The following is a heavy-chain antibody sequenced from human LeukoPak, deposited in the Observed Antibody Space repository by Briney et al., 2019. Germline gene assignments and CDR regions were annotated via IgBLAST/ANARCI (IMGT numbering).Heavy chain of an antibody. CDR3: ARGHFYDFWSGFAGYMDV. J-gene: IGHJ6*03. Sequence: GASVKVSCKASGYTFTGYYMHWVRQAPGQGLEWMGWINPNSGGTNYAQKFQGRVTMTRDTSISTAYMELSRLRSDDTAVYYCARGHFYDFWSGFAGYMDVWGKGTTVTVSS. D-gene: IGHD3-3*01. V-gene: IGHV1-2*02. CDR2: INPNSGGT. CDR1: GYTFTGYY.